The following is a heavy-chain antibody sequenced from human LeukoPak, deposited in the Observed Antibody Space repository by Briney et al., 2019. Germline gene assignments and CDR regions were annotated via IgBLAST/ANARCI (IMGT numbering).Heavy chain of an antibody. CDR1: GYTFTSYY. J-gene: IGHJ6*02. D-gene: IGHD3-10*01. CDR2: IIPSGGST. CDR3: ARESITMVRGYYYYYGMDV. V-gene: IGHV1-46*01. Sequence: ASVKVSCKASGYTFTSYYMHWVRQAPGQGLEWMGIIIPSGGSTSYAQKFQGRVTMTRDTSTSTVYMELSSLRSEDTAVYYCARESITMVRGYYYYYGMDVWGQGTTVTVSS.